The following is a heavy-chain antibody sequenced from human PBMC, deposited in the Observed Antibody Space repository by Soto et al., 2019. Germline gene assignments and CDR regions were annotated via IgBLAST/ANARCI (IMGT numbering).Heavy chain of an antibody. CDR1: GFTFTSSA. CDR3: AAVGYYDSSGYYYGRAFDI. CDR2: IVVGSGNT. D-gene: IGHD3-22*01. J-gene: IGHJ3*02. Sequence: VKVSCKASGFTFTSSAVQWVRQARGQRLEWIGWIVVGSGNTNYAQKFQERVTITRDMSTSTAYMELSSLRSEDTAVYYCAAVGYYDSSGYYYGRAFDIWGQGTMVTVSS. V-gene: IGHV1-58*01.